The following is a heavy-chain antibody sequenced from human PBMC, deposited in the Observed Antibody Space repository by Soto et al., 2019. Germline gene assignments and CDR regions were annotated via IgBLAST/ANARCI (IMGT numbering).Heavy chain of an antibody. V-gene: IGHV3-30*02. J-gene: IGHJ4*02. CDR3: TIVRVADSALDH. D-gene: IGHD3-10*02. CDR1: GFIFSNNG. Sequence: GGSLRLSCVGSGFIFSNNGVHWVRQTPGKVLEWVAFMSYDGSDTFYADSVKGRFTISRDNSKNTLFLHMSNLRAEDTAMYYCTIVRVADSALDHWGQGTLVTVSS. CDR2: MSYDGSDT.